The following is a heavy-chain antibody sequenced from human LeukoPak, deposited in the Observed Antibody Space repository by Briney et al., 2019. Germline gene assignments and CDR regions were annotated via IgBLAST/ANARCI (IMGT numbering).Heavy chain of an antibody. Sequence: GGSLRLSCAASGFTVSSNYMSWVRQAPGKGLEWVSVIYSGGSTYYADSVKGRFTISRDNSKNTLYPQMNSLRAEDTAVYYCARENSSSWGGGHFDYWGQGTLVTVSS. CDR2: IYSGGST. J-gene: IGHJ4*02. CDR3: ARENSSSWGGGHFDY. CDR1: GFTVSSNY. V-gene: IGHV3-66*01. D-gene: IGHD6-13*01.